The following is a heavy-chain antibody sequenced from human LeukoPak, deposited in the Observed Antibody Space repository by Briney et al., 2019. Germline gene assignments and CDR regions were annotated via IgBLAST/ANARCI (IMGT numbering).Heavy chain of an antibody. V-gene: IGHV3-13*01. CDR2: IGTAGDT. Sequence: GGSLRLSCAASGFTFSSYDMHWVRQATGKGLEWVSAIGTAGDTYYPGSVKGRFTISRENAKNSLYLQMNSLRAGDTAVYYCARRSENYGDYGLDYWGQGTLVTVSS. J-gene: IGHJ4*02. D-gene: IGHD4-17*01. CDR1: GFTFSSYD. CDR3: ARRSENYGDYGLDY.